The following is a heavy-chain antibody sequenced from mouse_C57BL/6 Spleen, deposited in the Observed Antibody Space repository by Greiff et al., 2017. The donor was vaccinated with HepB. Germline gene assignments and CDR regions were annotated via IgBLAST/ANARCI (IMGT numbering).Heavy chain of an antibody. CDR1: GYTFTSYW. D-gene: IGHD2-4*01. J-gene: IGHJ1*03. Sequence: QVQLQQSGAELVKPGASVKMSCKASGYTFTSYWITWVKQRPGQGLEWIGDIYPGSGSTNYNEKFKSKATLTVDTSSSTAYMQLSSLTSEDSAVYYCARGGYYDYDGYFDVWGTGTTVTVSS. CDR3: ARGGYYDYDGYFDV. CDR2: IYPGSGST. V-gene: IGHV1-55*01.